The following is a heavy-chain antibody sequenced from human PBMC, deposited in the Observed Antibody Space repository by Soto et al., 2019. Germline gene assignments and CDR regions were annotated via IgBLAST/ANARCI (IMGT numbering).Heavy chain of an antibody. CDR1: GGTFSSYA. D-gene: IGHD6-13*01. CDR3: ARGNKAAAGTGYFQH. Sequence: ASVKVSCKASGGTFSSYAISWVRQAPGQGLERMGGIIPIFGTANYAQKFQGRVTITADESTSTAYMELSSLRSEDTAVYYCARGNKAAAGTGYFQHWGQGTLVTVSS. V-gene: IGHV1-69*13. CDR2: IIPIFGTA. J-gene: IGHJ1*01.